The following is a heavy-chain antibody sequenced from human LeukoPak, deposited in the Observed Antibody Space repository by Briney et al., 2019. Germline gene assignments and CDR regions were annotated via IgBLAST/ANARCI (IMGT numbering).Heavy chain of an antibody. J-gene: IGHJ3*02. V-gene: IGHV3-30*18. CDR2: ISYDGSNK. CDR3: AKVVSYYYDSSGYQHAFDI. CDR1: GFTFSSYG. D-gene: IGHD3-22*01. Sequence: PGGSLRLSCAASGFTFSSYGMHWVRQAPGKGLEWVAVISYDGSNKYYADSVKGRFTISRDNSKNTLYLQMNSLRAEDTAVYYCAKVVSYYYDSSGYQHAFDIWGQGTMVTVSS.